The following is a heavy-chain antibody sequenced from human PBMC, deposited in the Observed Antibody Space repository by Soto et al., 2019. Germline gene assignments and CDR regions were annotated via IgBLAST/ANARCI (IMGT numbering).Heavy chain of an antibody. D-gene: IGHD1-1*01. V-gene: IGHV1-18*01. CDR2: TSVHNGYT. Sequence: QVQLAQSGAEVKKPGASVTVSCKASGYTFSSYGISWVRQAPGQGLEWVGWTSVHNGYTKNATELQGRVTMTTDTSTSTAYMELRSLRSDDSAVYFCARLEHNFGPHDYWGQGTLVTVTS. CDR1: GYTFSSYG. CDR3: ARLEHNFGPHDY. J-gene: IGHJ4*02.